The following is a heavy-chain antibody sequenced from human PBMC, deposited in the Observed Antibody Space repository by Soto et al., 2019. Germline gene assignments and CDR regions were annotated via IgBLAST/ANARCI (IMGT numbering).Heavy chain of an antibody. CDR2: IIPIFGTA. J-gene: IGHJ6*02. V-gene: IGHV1-69*13. CDR1: GGTFSSYA. Sequence: GASVKVSCKASGGTFSSYAISWVRQAPGQGLEWMGGIIPIFGTANYAQKFQGRVTITADESTSTAYMELSSLRSEDTAVYYCASPPPYYDFWSGPKYGMDVWGQGTTVTVS. CDR3: ASPPPYYDFWSGPKYGMDV. D-gene: IGHD3-3*01.